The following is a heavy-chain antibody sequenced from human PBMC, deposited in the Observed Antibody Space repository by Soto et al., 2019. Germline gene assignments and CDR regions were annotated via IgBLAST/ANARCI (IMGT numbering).Heavy chain of an antibody. J-gene: IGHJ4*02. D-gene: IGHD6-19*01. V-gene: IGHV3-30*18. Sequence: ESGGGVVQPGRSLRLSCAASGFTFSSYGMHWVRQAPGKGLEWVAVISYDGSNKYYADSVKGRFTISRDNSKNTLYLQMNSLRAEDTAVYYCAKDRSTAVAGNFDYWGQGTLVTVSS. CDR1: GFTFSSYG. CDR3: AKDRSTAVAGNFDY. CDR2: ISYDGSNK.